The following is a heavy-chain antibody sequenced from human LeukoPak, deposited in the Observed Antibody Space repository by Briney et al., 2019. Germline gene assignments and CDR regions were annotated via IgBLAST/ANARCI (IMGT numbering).Heavy chain of an antibody. V-gene: IGHV5-51*01. CDR3: ARTRQRLQSSYNWFDP. CDR1: GYSFTSYW. J-gene: IGHJ5*02. D-gene: IGHD4-11*01. Sequence: GESLKISCKGSGYSFTSYWIGWVRQMPGKGLEWMGIIYPGDSDTRYSPSFQGQVTISADKSISTAYLQWSSLKASDTAMYYCARTRQRLQSSYNWFDPWGQGTLVTVSS. CDR2: IYPGDSDT.